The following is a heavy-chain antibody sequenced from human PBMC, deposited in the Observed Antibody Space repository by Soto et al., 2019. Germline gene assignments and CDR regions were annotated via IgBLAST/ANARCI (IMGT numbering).Heavy chain of an antibody. CDR1: GYTFISYG. J-gene: IGHJ4*02. Sequence: ASVKVSCKASGYTFISYGISLVRQAPGQGLEWMGWISPYNDDTKYSQKFQGRVTITRDTSASTAYMELSSLRSEDTAVYYCARDQGDGPFDYWGQGTLVTVSS. CDR3: ARDQGDGPFDY. D-gene: IGHD1-26*01. CDR2: ISPYNDDT. V-gene: IGHV1-18*01.